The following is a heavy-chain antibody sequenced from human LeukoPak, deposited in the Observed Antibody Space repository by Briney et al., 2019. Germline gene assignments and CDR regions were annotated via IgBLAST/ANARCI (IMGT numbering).Heavy chain of an antibody. CDR1: GFTFSTYG. D-gene: IGHD3-9*01. J-gene: IGHJ4*02. V-gene: IGHV3-33*01. CDR2: IWYDGTIA. Sequence: PGRSLRLYCAASGFTFSTYGFHWVRQAPGKGLDWVAVIWYDGTIAYYGDSVNGRFTVSRDNSKNTLYLQMNSLRAEDTAVYYCARDWALTGFDYWGQGTLVTVSS. CDR3: ARDWALTGFDY.